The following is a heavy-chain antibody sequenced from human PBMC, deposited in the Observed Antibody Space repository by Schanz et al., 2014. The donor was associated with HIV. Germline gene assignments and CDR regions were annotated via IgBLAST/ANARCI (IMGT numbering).Heavy chain of an antibody. V-gene: IGHV1-2*02. D-gene: IGHD3-16*01. CDR1: EYIFTDHY. J-gene: IGHJ6*02. Sequence: QVQLVQSGTEVKRPGASVKVSCKASEYIFTDHYIQWVRQAPGNGLEWMGWFNPYSGGRIYAQQFQGRVVMTRDTSISTAYMELSGLTSDDTAVYYCARGLKDYYYALDVWGQGTTVIVSS. CDR3: ARGLKDYYYALDV. CDR2: FNPYSGGR.